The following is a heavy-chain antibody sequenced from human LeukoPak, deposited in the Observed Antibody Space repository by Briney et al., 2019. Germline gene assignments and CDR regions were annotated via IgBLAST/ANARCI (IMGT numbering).Heavy chain of an antibody. CDR3: AKGLLTVTTHMTN. CDR2: IKQDGSEK. CDR1: GFTFSSYW. V-gene: IGHV3-7*01. Sequence: QSGGSLRLSCAASGFTFSSYWMSWVRQAPGKGLEWVANIKQDGSEKYYVDSVKGRFIISRDNSKNTLYLQMNSLRAEDTAVYYCAKGLLTVTTHMTNWGQGTQVSVSS. D-gene: IGHD4-17*01. J-gene: IGHJ4*02.